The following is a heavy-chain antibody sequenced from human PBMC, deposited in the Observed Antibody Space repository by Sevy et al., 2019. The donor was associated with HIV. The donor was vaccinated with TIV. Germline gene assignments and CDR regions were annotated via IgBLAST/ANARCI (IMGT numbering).Heavy chain of an antibody. CDR2: INPCGGYT. CDR3: ARTRPCGGDCYIFYH. V-gene: IGHV1-46*01. D-gene: IGHD2-21*02. J-gene: IGHJ4*02. CDR1: GYTFSSYY. Sequence: ASVKVSCKASGYTFSSYYMHWVRQAPGQGLEWLGLINPCGGYTTYAQKFQGRVTMSRDTSKSTVYMELRSRRSEDTAVYYCARTRPCGGDCYIFYHWGQGALVTVSS.